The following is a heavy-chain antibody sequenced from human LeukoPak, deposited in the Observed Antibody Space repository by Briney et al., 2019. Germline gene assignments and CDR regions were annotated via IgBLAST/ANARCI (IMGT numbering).Heavy chain of an antibody. CDR3: ARGSYGDYDY. V-gene: IGHV3-23*01. J-gene: IGHJ4*02. Sequence: GGSLRLSCAASGFTFSSYAMSWVRQAPGKGLEWVSAISGSGGSTYYADSVKGRFTISRDNAKNSLSLQMNSLRAEDTAVYYCARGSYGDYDYWGQGTLLTVSS. D-gene: IGHD4-17*01. CDR1: GFTFSSYA. CDR2: ISGSGGST.